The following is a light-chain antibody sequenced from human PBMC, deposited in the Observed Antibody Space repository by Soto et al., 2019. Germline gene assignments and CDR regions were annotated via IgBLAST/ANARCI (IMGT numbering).Light chain of an antibody. CDR3: TSYAGTYSFFYV. Sequence: QSALTQPTSASGAPGQSGTISCTGTSSDVGAYNHFSWYQQLPGKAPKLIIYEVSKRPSGVPDRFAGSKSGNPPSLPVSGLQAEDEPDYYCTSYAGTYSFFYVFGTGTKVTV. V-gene: IGLV2-8*01. CDR2: EVS. J-gene: IGLJ1*01. CDR1: SSDVGAYNH.